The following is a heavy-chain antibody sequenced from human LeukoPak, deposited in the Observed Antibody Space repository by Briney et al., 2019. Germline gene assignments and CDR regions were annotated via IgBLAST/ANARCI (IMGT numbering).Heavy chain of an antibody. J-gene: IGHJ6*02. D-gene: IGHD6-13*01. CDR2: MNPNSGNT. V-gene: IGHV1-8*01. Sequence: GASVTVSCKASGYTFTSYDINWVRQATGQGLEWMGWMNPNSGNTGYAQKFQGRVTMTRNTSISTAYMELSSLRSEDTAVYYCARGIGYSSSWSDYYYYGMDVWGQGTTVTVSS. CDR3: ARGIGYSSSWSDYYYYGMDV. CDR1: GYTFTSYD.